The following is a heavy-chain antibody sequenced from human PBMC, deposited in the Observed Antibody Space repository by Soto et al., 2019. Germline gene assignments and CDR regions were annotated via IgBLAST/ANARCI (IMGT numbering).Heavy chain of an antibody. D-gene: IGHD3-22*01. J-gene: IGHJ6*02. V-gene: IGHV5-51*01. Sequence: PGEALKISCQCSGYSFTSYCIGWVRQMPGKGLEWMGIMYPGDSDLRYSPSFQGQVTISADRSISTAYLQWSSLKASDTAMYYCARQPSNGQWFLWGQGTKVTVSS. CDR2: MYPGDSDL. CDR3: ARQPSNGQWFL. CDR1: GYSFTSYC.